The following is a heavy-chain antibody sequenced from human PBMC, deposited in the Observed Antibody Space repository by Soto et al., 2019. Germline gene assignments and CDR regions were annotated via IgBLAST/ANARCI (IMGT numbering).Heavy chain of an antibody. J-gene: IGHJ4*02. V-gene: IGHV3-48*02. CDR1: GFTFSSYS. CDR3: ARTYYYDSSGPTEGY. CDR2: ISSSSSTI. Sequence: LRLSCAASGFTFSSYSMNWVRQAPGKGLEWVSYISSSSSTIYYADSVKGRFTISRDNAKNSLYLQMDSLRDEDTAVYYCARTYYYDSSGPTEGYWGQGTLVTVSS. D-gene: IGHD3-22*01.